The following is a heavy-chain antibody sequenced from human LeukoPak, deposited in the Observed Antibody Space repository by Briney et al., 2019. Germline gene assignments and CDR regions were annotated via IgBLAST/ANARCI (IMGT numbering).Heavy chain of an antibody. CDR1: GFTFSSYW. CDR3: ARVVGAGYFDL. V-gene: IGHV3-48*04. Sequence: GGSLRLSCAASGFTFSSYWMHWVRQAPGKGLEWVSYISSSGSTIYYADSVKGRFTISRDNAKNSLYLQMNSLRAEDTAVYYCARVVGAGYFDLWGRGTLVTVSS. CDR2: ISSSGSTI. J-gene: IGHJ2*01. D-gene: IGHD1-26*01.